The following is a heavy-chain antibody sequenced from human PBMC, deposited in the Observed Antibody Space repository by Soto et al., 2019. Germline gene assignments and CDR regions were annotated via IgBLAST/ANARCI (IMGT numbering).Heavy chain of an antibody. Sequence: QVQLVQSGVEVKKPGSSVKVSCKASGGTLNSYAIDWVRQAPGQGLEWMGGIIPIFGNTYYAQRLQGRVKITAAESPPTAYMDLSTLTSAHSSVYSCATATLTVSVYTFYYSGMDVSGQWTTVIVSS. CDR2: IIPIFGNT. J-gene: IGHJ6*02. D-gene: IGHD2-8*02. V-gene: IGHV1-69*12. CDR1: GGTLNSYA. CDR3: ATATLTVSVYTFYYSGMDV.